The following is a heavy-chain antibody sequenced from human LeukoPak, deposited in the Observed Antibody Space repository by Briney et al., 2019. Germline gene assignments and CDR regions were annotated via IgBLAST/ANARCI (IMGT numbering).Heavy chain of an antibody. J-gene: IGHJ4*02. Sequence: ASVTVSCTASGYTFTSYDINWVRQATGQGLEWMGWMNPNSGNTGYAQKFQGRVTITADESTSTAYMELSSLRSEDTAVYYCARDPGIAVAGFDYWGQGTLVTVSS. CDR1: GYTFTSYD. V-gene: IGHV1-8*01. CDR2: MNPNSGNT. D-gene: IGHD6-19*01. CDR3: ARDPGIAVAGFDY.